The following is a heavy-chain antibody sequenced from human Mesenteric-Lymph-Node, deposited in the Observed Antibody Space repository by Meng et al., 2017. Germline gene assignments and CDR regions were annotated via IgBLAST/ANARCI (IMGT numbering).Heavy chain of an antibody. J-gene: IGHJ4*02. CDR3: ARGPTTYFDY. V-gene: IGHV4-30-4*01. CDR1: GGSISSGDSY. CDR2: IYYSGST. Sequence: QGQLAESGPGLVKPSQTLSLTCSDSGGSISSGDSYWSWISQPPGKGLEWIGYIYYSGSTYYNPSLKSRVTISVDTSKNQFSLKLSSVTAADTAVYYCARGPTTYFDYWGQGTLVTVSS. D-gene: IGHD4-17*01.